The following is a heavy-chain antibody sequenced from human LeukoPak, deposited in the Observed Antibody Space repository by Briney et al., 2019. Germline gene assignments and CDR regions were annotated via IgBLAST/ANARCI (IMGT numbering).Heavy chain of an antibody. CDR1: GFTFSSYW. Sequence: GGSLRLSCAASGFTFSSYWMSWVRQAPGKGLECVANIKPDGSEKYYVDSVKGRFTISRDNAKNSLYLQMNSLRAEDTAVYYCARVLTEYSSSSGGPFDYWGQGTLVTVSS. CDR2: IKPDGSEK. V-gene: IGHV3-7*01. D-gene: IGHD6-6*01. J-gene: IGHJ4*02. CDR3: ARVLTEYSSSSGGPFDY.